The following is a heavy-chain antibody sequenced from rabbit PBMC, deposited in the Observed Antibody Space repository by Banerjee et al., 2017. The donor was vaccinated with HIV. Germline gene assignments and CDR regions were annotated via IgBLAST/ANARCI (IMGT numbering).Heavy chain of an antibody. D-gene: IGHD1-1*01. J-gene: IGHJ4*01. CDR2: IYPDNDYT. V-gene: IGHV1S47*01. CDR3: ARGTSSVNPNFNL. CDR1: GFDFSSYG. Sequence: QEQLVESGGGLVQPGGSLKLSCKASGFDFSSYGFSWVRQAPGKGPEWIAYIYPDNDYTDYASWVNGRFTISLDNAQNTVTLQMTSLTAADTATYFCARGTSSVNPNFNLWGPGTLVTVS.